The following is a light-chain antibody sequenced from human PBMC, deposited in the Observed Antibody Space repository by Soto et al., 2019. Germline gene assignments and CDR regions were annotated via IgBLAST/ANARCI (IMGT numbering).Light chain of an antibody. Sequence: DIVMTQSPDSLAVSLGERATINCKSSRSILYSSNTKNYLAWYQQKPGQPPKLLIYWASTRESGVPDRFSGSGSGTDFTLTISSLQAEDVAVYYCQQRSNWRGWTFGQGTKVEIK. CDR3: QQRSNWRGWT. J-gene: IGKJ1*01. CDR1: RSILYSSNTKNY. V-gene: IGKV4-1*01. CDR2: WAS.